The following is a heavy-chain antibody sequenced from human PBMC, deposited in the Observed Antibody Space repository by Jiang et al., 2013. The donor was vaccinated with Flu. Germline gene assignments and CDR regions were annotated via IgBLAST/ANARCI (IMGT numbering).Heavy chain of an antibody. Sequence: SGAEVKKPGTSVKVSCKASGFTFTSSAVQWVRQARGQRLEWIGWIVVGSGNTNYAQKFQERVTITRDMSTSTAYMELSSLRSEDTAVYYCAADSSQLGDLGAFDIWGQGTMVTVSS. D-gene: IGHD1-1*01. J-gene: IGHJ3*02. CDR1: GFTFTSSA. CDR2: IVVGSGNT. CDR3: AADSSQLGDLGAFDI. V-gene: IGHV1-58*01.